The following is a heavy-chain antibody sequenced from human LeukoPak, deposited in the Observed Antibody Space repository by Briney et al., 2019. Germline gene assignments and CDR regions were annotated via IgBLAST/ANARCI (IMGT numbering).Heavy chain of an antibody. CDR2: ISRSGSTI. V-gene: IGHV3-48*03. CDR1: GFTFSSYE. J-gene: IGHJ4*02. D-gene: IGHD6-19*01. CDR3: ARGVRQWLLTYYFDY. Sequence: PGGSLRLSCAASGFTFSSYEMNWVRQAPGKGLEWVSYISRSGSTIYYADSVKGRFTISRDNAKNSLYLQMNSLRAEDTAVYYCARGVRQWLLTYYFDYWGQGTLVTVSS.